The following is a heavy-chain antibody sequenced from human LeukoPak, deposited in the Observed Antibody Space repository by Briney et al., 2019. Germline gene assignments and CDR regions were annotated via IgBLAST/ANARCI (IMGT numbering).Heavy chain of an antibody. CDR3: ATTGLQGDNVQPDDTFDV. CDR1: GHTLTELA. V-gene: IGHV1-24*01. J-gene: IGHJ3*01. D-gene: IGHD1-1*01. Sequence: VASVAVSCTVSGHTLTELAMHWVRQAPGKGLEWVGGFDPEAVDIVYVQTFQGRVTLTEDTSTDTAYMELSSLRSADTPIYYCATTGLQGDNVQPDDTFDVWGQGTVVTVSS. CDR2: FDPEAVDI.